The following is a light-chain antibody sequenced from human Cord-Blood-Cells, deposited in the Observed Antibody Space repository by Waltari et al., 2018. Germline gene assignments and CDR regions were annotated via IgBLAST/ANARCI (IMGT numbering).Light chain of an antibody. J-gene: IGLJ3*02. Sequence: SYELTQPPSVSVSPGQTARITCSGDALPKQYAYRYQQKPGQAAGLVIYQDSERPSGVPERVAGSSSGTTVTLTSSGVQAEDKADYYCQAADSSGTYPVFGGGTKLTDL. V-gene: IGLV3-25*03. CDR3: QAADSSGTYPV. CDR2: QDS. CDR1: ALPKQY.